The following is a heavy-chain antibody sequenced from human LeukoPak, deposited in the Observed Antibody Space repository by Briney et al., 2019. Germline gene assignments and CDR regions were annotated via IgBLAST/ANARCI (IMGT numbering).Heavy chain of an antibody. V-gene: IGHV1-18*01. CDR3: ARGSRLSHYYYGMDV. D-gene: IGHD3-16*01. CDR1: GYTFTSYG. Sequence: ASVKVSCRASGYTFTSYGINWVRQAPGQGLEWLGWISGYTRDTKCTHRLQDRATMTQDTSTSTAYMQRTSLRSDDTAVYFCARGSRLSHYYYGMDVWGQGTTVTVSS. CDR2: ISGYTRDT. J-gene: IGHJ6*02.